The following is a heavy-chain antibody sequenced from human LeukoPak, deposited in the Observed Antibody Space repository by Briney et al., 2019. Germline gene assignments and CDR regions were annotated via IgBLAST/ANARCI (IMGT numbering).Heavy chain of an antibody. CDR2: INHNAEMI. CDR3: ARDHDWAFDL. Sequence: PGGSLRLSCEGSGFPFGSYVMSWVRQAPGKGLEWIAYINHNAEMIFYPDFVKGRFTISRDNPKKSLYLQMNALRYEDTAIYSCARDHDWAFDLWGQGTLVTVSS. V-gene: IGHV3-48*02. CDR1: GFPFGSYV. J-gene: IGHJ4*02. D-gene: IGHD3-9*01.